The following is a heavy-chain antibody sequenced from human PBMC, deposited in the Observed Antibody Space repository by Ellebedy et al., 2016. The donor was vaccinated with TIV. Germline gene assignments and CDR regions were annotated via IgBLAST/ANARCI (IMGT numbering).Heavy chain of an antibody. CDR3: ARRGGFYDNIGYWRY. Sequence: MPSETLSLTCTVSGGSISSGTYYWGWIRQSPGKGLLWIGSIYYTGDTYYNPSLESRVTISVDTSKNQFSLNLSSVTAADTAIYYCARRGGFYDNIGYWRYWGQGTLVSVSS. CDR2: IYYTGDT. CDR1: GGSISSGTYY. D-gene: IGHD3-22*01. V-gene: IGHV4-39*01. J-gene: IGHJ4*02.